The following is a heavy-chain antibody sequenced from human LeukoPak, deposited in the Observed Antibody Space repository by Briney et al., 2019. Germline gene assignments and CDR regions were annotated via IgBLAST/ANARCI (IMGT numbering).Heavy chain of an antibody. CDR3: AALARDY. D-gene: IGHD3-3*02. V-gene: IGHV3-53*01. Sequence: GGSLRLSCAASGFIASSNYMTWVRQAPGKGLEWVSVIHNDGSTYYAASVKGRFTISRDNSKNTLYLQMNSLRVEDTAVYYCAALARDYWGQGILVTVS. J-gene: IGHJ4*02. CDR1: GFIASSNY. CDR2: IHNDGST.